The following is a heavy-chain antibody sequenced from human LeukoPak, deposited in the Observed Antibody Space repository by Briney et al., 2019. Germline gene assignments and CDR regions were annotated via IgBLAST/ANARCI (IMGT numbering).Heavy chain of an antibody. V-gene: IGHV1-2*02. J-gene: IGHJ4*02. Sequence: GASVKVSCKASGYTFTAYYLHWLRQAPEQGLQWMGWINPNSGDTNYAQRFQGRVTMTRDTSISTAYMELHRLRSDDTAIYYCARGGDGDRRDFDYWGQGTLVTVSS. CDR1: GYTFTAYY. CDR2: INPNSGDT. D-gene: IGHD5-24*01. CDR3: ARGGDGDRRDFDY.